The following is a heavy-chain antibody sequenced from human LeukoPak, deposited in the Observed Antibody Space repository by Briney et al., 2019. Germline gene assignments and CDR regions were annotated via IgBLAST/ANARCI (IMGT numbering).Heavy chain of an antibody. Sequence: GGSLRLSCAASGVTFSDYYMSWIRQAPGEGGEWVSYISSIGRTIYYADSVKGRLTISRDNAKNSLYLQMNSLRAEDTAVYYCAREGEGTPFDDWGQRTLVTVSS. V-gene: IGHV3-11*04. D-gene: IGHD1-14*01. CDR1: GVTFSDYY. J-gene: IGHJ4*02. CDR3: AREGEGTPFDD. CDR2: ISSIGRTI.